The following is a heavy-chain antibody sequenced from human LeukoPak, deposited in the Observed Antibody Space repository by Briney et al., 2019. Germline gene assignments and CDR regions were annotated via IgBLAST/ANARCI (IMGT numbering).Heavy chain of an antibody. V-gene: IGHV4-4*07. CDR1: GGSISSYY. CDR3: ARVSSSWYQDWYFDL. J-gene: IGHJ2*01. Sequence: PSETLSLTCSVSGGSISSYYWSWIRQPAGKGLEWIGRIDTSGNTNYKPSLKSRVTMSVDTSKNQFSLKLSSVTAADTAVYYCARVSSSWYQDWYFDLWGRGTLVTVSS. CDR2: IDTSGNT. D-gene: IGHD6-13*01.